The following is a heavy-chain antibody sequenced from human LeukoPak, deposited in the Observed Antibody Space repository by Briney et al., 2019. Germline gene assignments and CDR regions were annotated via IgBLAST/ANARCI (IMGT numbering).Heavy chain of an antibody. CDR1: AFTFSSYS. V-gene: IGHV3-21*01. CDR2: ISSSSSYI. D-gene: IGHD1-26*01. CDR3: ARESATAGDFDY. J-gene: IGHJ4*02. Sequence: GGSLRLSCAASAFTFSSYSMNWVRQAPGKGLEWVSSISSSSSYIYYADSVKGRFTISRDNAKNSLYLQMNSLRAVDTAVYYCARESATAGDFDYWGQGTLVTVSS.